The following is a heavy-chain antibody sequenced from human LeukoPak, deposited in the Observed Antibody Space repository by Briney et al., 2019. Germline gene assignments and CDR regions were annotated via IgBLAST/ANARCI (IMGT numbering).Heavy chain of an antibody. J-gene: IGHJ5*02. V-gene: IGHV3-23*01. CDR3: AKENYDSSGYYFYNWFDP. D-gene: IGHD3-22*01. CDR2: ISGSGGST. CDR1: GFTFSSYA. Sequence: GGSLRLSCAASGFTFSSYAMSWVRQAPGKGLEWVSTISGSGGSTYYADSVKGRFTISRDNSKNTLYLQMNSLRAEDTAVYYCAKENYDSSGYYFYNWFDPWGQGTLVTVSS.